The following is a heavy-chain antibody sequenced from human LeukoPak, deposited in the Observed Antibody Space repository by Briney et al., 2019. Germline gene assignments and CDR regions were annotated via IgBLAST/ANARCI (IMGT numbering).Heavy chain of an antibody. D-gene: IGHD2-2*01. Sequence: PSETLSLTCAVYGGSFSGYYWSWIRQPPGKGLEWVGEINHSGSTNYNPSLKSRVTISVDTSKNQFSLKLSSVTAADTAVYYCARSRVRYCSTTGCPWYFDYWGQGTLVTVSS. V-gene: IGHV4-34*01. CDR2: INHSGST. CDR3: ARSRVRYCSTTGCPWYFDY. CDR1: GGSFSGYY. J-gene: IGHJ4*02.